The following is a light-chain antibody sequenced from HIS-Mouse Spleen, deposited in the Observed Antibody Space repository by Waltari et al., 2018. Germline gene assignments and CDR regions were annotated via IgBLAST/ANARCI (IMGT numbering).Light chain of an antibody. V-gene: IGLV3-21*03. CDR1: NIGSKS. Sequence: SYVLTQPPSVSVAPGKTARITCGGNNIGSKSVHWYQQKPGKAPVLGVYDDSDRPSGIPERFSGSNSGNTATLTISGLQAEDEADYYCCSYAGSSTYWVFGGGTKLTVL. CDR2: DDS. J-gene: IGLJ3*02. CDR3: CSYAGSSTYWV.